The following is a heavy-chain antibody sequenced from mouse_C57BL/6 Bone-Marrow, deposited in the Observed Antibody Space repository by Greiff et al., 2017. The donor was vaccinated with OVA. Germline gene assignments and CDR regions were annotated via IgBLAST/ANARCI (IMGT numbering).Heavy chain of an antibody. V-gene: IGHV5-6*02. CDR1: GFTFSSYG. CDR2: ISSGGSYT. D-gene: IGHD1-1*01. J-gene: IGHJ3*01. Sequence: DVMLVESGGDLVKPGGSLKLSCAASGFTFSSYGMSWVRQTPDKRLEWVATISSGGSYTYYPDSVKGRFTISRDNAKNTLYLQMSSLKSEDTAMYYCARHPYGSSLFAYWGQGTLVTVSA. CDR3: ARHPYGSSLFAY.